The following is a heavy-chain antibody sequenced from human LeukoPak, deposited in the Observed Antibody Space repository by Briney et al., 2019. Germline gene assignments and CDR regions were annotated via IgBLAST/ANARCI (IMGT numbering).Heavy chain of an antibody. CDR1: GGSISSYY. J-gene: IGHJ2*01. CDR3: ARVSSSWYEDWYFDL. CDR2: IYYSGST. V-gene: IGHV4-59*12. D-gene: IGHD6-13*01. Sequence: SETLSLTCTVFGGSISSYYWSWIRQPPGKGLEWIGYIYYSGSTYYNPSLRSRVTISVDTSKNQFSLKLSSVTAADTAVYYCARVSSSWYEDWYFDLWGRGTLVSVSS.